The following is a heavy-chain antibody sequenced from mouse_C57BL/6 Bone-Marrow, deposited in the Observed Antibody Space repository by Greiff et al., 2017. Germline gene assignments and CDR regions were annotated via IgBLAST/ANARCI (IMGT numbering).Heavy chain of an antibody. CDR2: INPKNGGT. Sequence: VQLQQSGPELVKPGASVKMSCKASGYTFTDYNMHWVKQSHGKSLEWMGYINPKNGGTSYNQKFKGKATLTVNKSSSTAYMELRSLTSEDSAVYYCASGKLTGTRWYFDVWGTGTTVTVSS. D-gene: IGHD4-1*01. J-gene: IGHJ1*03. V-gene: IGHV1-22*01. CDR1: GYTFTDYN. CDR3: ASGKLTGTRWYFDV.